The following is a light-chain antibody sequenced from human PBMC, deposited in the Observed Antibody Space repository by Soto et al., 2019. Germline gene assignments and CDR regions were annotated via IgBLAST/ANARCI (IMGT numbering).Light chain of an antibody. CDR3: AAWDDSLNAYV. CDR1: SSNIGNNA. V-gene: IGLV1-36*01. CDR2: YDD. J-gene: IGLJ1*01. Sequence: QSVLTQPPSVSEAPRQRVTISCSGSSSNIGNNAVNWYQQLPGQAPKIVIYYDDLLTSGVSDRFSGSKSGTSASLAISGLQSDYEADYYCAAWDDSLNAYVFGPGTKLTVL.